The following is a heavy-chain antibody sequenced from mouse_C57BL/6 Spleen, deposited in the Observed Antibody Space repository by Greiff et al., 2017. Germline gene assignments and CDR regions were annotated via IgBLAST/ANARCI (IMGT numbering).Heavy chain of an antibody. D-gene: IGHD2-3*01. CDR1: GYTFTSYW. Sequence: QVQLQQPGAELVKPGASVKLSCKASGYTFTSYWMHWVKQRPGRGLEWIGRIDPKSGGTKYNEKFKSKATLTVDKPSSTAYMQLSSLTSEDSAVYYCASADGYFSGFAYWGQGTLVTVSA. V-gene: IGHV1-72*01. CDR2: IDPKSGGT. J-gene: IGHJ3*01. CDR3: ASADGYFSGFAY.